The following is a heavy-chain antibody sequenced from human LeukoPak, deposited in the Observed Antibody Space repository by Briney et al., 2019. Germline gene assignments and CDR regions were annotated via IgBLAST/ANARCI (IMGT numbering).Heavy chain of an antibody. CDR1: GFTFSSYE. CDR3: ARDLGGWYVNWFDP. D-gene: IGHD6-19*01. V-gene: IGHV3-48*03. J-gene: IGHJ5*02. CDR2: ISSSGSTI. Sequence: GGSLRLSCAASGFTFSSYEMNWVRQAPGKGLEWVSYISSSGSTIYYADSVKGRFTISRDNAKNSLYLQMNSLRAEDTAGYYCARDLGGWYVNWFDPWGQGTLVTVSS.